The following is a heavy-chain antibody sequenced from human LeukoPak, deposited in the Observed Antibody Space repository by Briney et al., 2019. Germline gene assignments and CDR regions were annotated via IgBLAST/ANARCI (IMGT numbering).Heavy chain of an antibody. V-gene: IGHV4-39*07. J-gene: IGHJ4*02. Sequence: SETLSLTCTVSGGSISTNSYYWGWIRQPPGKGLEWIGEINHSGSTNYNPSLKSRVTISVDTSKNQFSLKLSSVTAADTAVYYCARRQTTVVTRGRGPPRANYFDYWGQGTLVTVSS. CDR1: GGSISTNSYY. CDR3: ARRQTTVVTRGRGPPRANYFDY. CDR2: INHSGST. D-gene: IGHD4-23*01.